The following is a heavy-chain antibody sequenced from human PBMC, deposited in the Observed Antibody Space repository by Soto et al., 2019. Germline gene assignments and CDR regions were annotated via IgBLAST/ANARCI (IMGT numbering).Heavy chain of an antibody. V-gene: IGHV1-69*02. D-gene: IGHD2-21*02. CDR1: GGTFSSYT. Sequence: SVKVSCKASGGTFSSYTISWVRQAPGQGLEWMGRIIPILGIANYAQKFQGRVTITADKSTSTAYMELSSLRSEDTAVYYCARVTGPHYYYSYMDVRGKGTTVTVSS. J-gene: IGHJ6*03. CDR3: ARVTGPHYYYSYMDV. CDR2: IIPILGIA.